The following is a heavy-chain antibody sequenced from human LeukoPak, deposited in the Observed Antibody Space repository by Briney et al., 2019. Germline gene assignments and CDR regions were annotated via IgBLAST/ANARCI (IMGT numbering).Heavy chain of an antibody. J-gene: IGHJ4*02. CDR1: GGSISSYY. CDR2: IYYSGST. V-gene: IGHV4-59*01. Sequence: SETLSLTCTVSGGSISSYYWSWIRQPPGKGLEWIGYIYYSGSTNYNPSLKSRVTISVDTSKNQFSLKLNSVTAADTAAYYCARDGPTYYYDSSGYYRPYYFDYWGQGTLVTVSS. D-gene: IGHD3-22*01. CDR3: ARDGPTYYYDSSGYYRPYYFDY.